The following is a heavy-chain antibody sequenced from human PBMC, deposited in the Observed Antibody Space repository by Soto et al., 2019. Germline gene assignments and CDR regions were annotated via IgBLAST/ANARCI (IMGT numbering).Heavy chain of an antibody. CDR3: AKYLLPKAERVFDY. V-gene: IGHV3-23*01. CDR1: GFTFSNYA. CDR2: ISGSGGTT. J-gene: IGHJ4*02. D-gene: IGHD2-15*01. Sequence: PGGSLRLSCAASGFTFSNYAMTWVRQAPGKGLEWVSLISGSGGTTYYADSVQGRFTVSRDNSKNTLYLQMNSLRAEDTAVYYWAKYLLPKAERVFDYWGKGPLVTVPS.